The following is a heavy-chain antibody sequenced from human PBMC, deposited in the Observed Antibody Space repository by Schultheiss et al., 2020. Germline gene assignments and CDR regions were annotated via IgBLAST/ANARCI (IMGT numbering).Heavy chain of an antibody. D-gene: IGHD2-2*01. J-gene: IGHJ6*02. CDR2: IYTSGST. V-gene: IGHV4-4*07. Sequence: SETLSLTCTVSGGSISSYYWSWIRQPAGKGLEWIGRIYTSGSTNYNPSLKSRVTMSVDTSKNQFSLKLSSVTAADTAVYYCARWIVVVPAAREPYYGMDVWGQGTTVTVSS. CDR1: GGSISSYY. CDR3: ARWIVVVPAAREPYYGMDV.